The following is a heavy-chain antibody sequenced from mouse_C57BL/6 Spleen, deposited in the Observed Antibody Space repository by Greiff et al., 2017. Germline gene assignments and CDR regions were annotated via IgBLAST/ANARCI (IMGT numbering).Heavy chain of an antibody. CDR1: GFTFSDYG. CDR2: ISSGSSTI. Sequence: EVKLVESGGGLVKPGGSLKLSCAASGFTFSDYGMHWVRQAPEKGLEWVAYISSGSSTIYYADTVKGRFTISRDNAKNTLFLQMTSLRYEDTAMYYCARRTTVVAHYAMDYWGQGTSVTVSS. CDR3: ARRTTVVAHYAMDY. J-gene: IGHJ4*01. V-gene: IGHV5-17*01. D-gene: IGHD1-1*01.